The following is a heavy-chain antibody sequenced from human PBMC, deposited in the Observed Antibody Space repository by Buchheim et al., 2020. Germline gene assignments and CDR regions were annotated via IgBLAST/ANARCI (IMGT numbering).Heavy chain of an antibody. Sequence: EVQLVDSGGGLVQPGGSLRLSCAASGFTFTDYWMGWVRQAPGKGLEWVANIKHDGSEKYYVDSVKGRFTIFRDNAKNSLYLQMNGLRAEDTAVYYCAREPVLRKYYYYGMDVWGQGTT. J-gene: IGHJ6*02. CDR3: AREPVLRKYYYYGMDV. CDR2: IKHDGSEK. D-gene: IGHD4/OR15-4a*01. CDR1: GFTFTDYW. V-gene: IGHV3-7*03.